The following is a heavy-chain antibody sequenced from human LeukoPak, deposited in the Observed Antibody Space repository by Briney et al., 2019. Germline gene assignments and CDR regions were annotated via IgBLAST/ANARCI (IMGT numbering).Heavy chain of an antibody. V-gene: IGHV3-20*04. Sequence: GGSLRLSCVASALSIDDYGMSWVRQAPGKGLEWISGIDWSGGAISYSDSVKGRFTISRDNTKNSLYLQMTSLRADDTAVYYCARDLSASWYSLAYWGQGTLVTVSS. J-gene: IGHJ4*02. D-gene: IGHD6-13*01. CDR2: IDWSGGAI. CDR1: ALSIDDYG. CDR3: ARDLSASWYSLAY.